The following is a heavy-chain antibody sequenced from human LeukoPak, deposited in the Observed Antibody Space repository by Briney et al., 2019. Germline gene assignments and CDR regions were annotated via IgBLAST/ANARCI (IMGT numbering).Heavy chain of an antibody. CDR1: GGSISSYY. V-gene: IGHV4-4*07. J-gene: IGHJ5*02. CDR2: IYTSGST. D-gene: IGHD3-3*01. CDR3: AREGDYDFWSGLYNWFDP. Sequence: PSETLSLTCTVSGGSISSYYWSWIRQPAGKGLEWIGRIYTSGSTNYNPSLKSRVTMSVDTSKNQFSLKLSSVTAADTAVYYCAREGDYDFWSGLYNWFDPWGQGTLVTVSS.